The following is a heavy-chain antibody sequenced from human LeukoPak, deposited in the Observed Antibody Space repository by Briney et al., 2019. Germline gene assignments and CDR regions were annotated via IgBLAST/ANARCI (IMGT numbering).Heavy chain of an antibody. D-gene: IGHD2-15*01. CDR1: GGTFSSYA. CDR2: IIPIFGTA. CDR3: ARDLGYCSGGSCYARGSWFDP. Sequence: ASVKVSCKASGGTFSSYAISWVRQAPGQGLEWMGGIIPIFGTASYAQKFQGRVTITADESTSTAYMELSSPRSEDTAVYYCARDLGYCSGGSCYARGSWFDPWGQGTLVTVSS. V-gene: IGHV1-69*13. J-gene: IGHJ5*02.